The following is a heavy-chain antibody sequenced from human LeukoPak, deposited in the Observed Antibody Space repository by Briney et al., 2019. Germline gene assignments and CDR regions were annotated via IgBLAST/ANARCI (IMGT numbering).Heavy chain of an antibody. D-gene: IGHD3-9*01. CDR3: AKPPRVLRYFDWLPGIDY. CDR2: ISYDGSNK. Sequence: QSGGSLRLSCAASGFTFSSLGMHWVRQAPGKGLEWVAVISYDGSNKYYADSVKGRFTISRDNSKKTLYLQMNSLRAEDTAVYFCAKPPRVLRYFDWLPGIDYWGQGTLVTVSS. V-gene: IGHV3-30*18. CDR1: GFTFSSLG. J-gene: IGHJ4*02.